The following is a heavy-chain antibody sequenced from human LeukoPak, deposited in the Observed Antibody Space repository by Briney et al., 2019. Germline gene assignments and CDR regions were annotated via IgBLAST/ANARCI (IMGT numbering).Heavy chain of an antibody. CDR3: AGEGDSGSLDGDGFDI. D-gene: IGHD1-26*01. CDR1: VYTFTSNG. V-gene: IGHV1-18*01. J-gene: IGHJ3*02. CDR2: ISAYNGNT. Sequence: ASVKVSCKASVYTFTSNGISWVRQAPGQGLEWMGWISAYNGNTNYAQKLQGRVTMTTDTSTSTAYMELRSLRSDDTAVYYCAGEGDSGSLDGDGFDIWGQGTMVTVSS.